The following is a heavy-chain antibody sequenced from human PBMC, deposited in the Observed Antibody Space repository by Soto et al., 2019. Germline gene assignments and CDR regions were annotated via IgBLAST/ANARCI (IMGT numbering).Heavy chain of an antibody. CDR2: IYPGDSDT. CDR1: GYSFPSYW. J-gene: IGHJ3*02. V-gene: IGHV5-51*01. D-gene: IGHD6-6*01. Sequence: PGASLNLSCKGSGYSFPSYWIGWVRQMPGKGLEWMGIIYPGDSDTRYSPSFQGQVTISADKSISTAYLQWSSLKASDTAMYYCARHYRSSGDAFDIWGQGTMVTVSS. CDR3: ARHYRSSGDAFDI.